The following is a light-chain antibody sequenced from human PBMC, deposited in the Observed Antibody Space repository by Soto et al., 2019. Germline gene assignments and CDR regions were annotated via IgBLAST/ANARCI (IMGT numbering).Light chain of an antibody. CDR2: AAS. Sequence: DIQMTQSPSSLSASVGDRVTITCRASQGISNYLAWYQQKPGKVPKLLIYAASTLQSGVPSRFSGSGSGTNFPLTISSLQPEDVATYYLPKYKRAPFPFGPGTKVDIK. CDR1: QGISNY. CDR3: PKYKRAPFP. J-gene: IGKJ3*01. V-gene: IGKV1-27*01.